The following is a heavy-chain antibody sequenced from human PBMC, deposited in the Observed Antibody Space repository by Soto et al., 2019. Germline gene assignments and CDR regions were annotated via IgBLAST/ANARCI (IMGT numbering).Heavy chain of an antibody. V-gene: IGHV1-69*04. J-gene: IGHJ4*02. Sequence: ASVKVSCKASGGTFSSYTISWVRQAPGQGLEWMGRIIPILGIANYAQKFQGRVTITADKSTSTAYMELSSLRSEDTAVYYCARDQSGYSGYDTAKQGYWGQGTLVTVSS. CDR1: GGTFSSYT. CDR3: ARDQSGYSGYDTAKQGY. CDR2: IIPILGIA. D-gene: IGHD5-12*01.